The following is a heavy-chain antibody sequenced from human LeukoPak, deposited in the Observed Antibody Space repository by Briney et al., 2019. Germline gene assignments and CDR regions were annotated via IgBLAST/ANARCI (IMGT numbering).Heavy chain of an antibody. D-gene: IGHD5-24*01. CDR1: EGTFSSYA. CDR2: ISAYNGNT. V-gene: IGHV1-18*01. CDR3: ARLGRDGYNLYYFDY. J-gene: IGHJ4*02. Sequence: ASVKVSCKASEGTFSSYAISWVRQAPGQGLEWMGWISAYNGNTNYAQKLQGRVTMTTDTSTSTAYMELRSLRSDDTAVYYCARLGRDGYNLYYFDYWGQGTLVTVSS.